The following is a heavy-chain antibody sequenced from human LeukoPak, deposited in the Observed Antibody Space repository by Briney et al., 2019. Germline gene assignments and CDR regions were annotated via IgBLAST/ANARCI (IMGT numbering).Heavy chain of an antibody. CDR1: GGSISSYY. CDR3: ARASYREVNY. CDR2: IYYSGST. J-gene: IGHJ4*02. V-gene: IGHV4-59*08. Sequence: AETLSLTCTVSGGSISSYYWSWIRQPPGKGLEWIGYIYYSGSTNYNPSLKSRVTISVATSKNQFSLKLSSVTAADTAVYYCARASYREVNYWGQGTLVTVSS. D-gene: IGHD3-10*01.